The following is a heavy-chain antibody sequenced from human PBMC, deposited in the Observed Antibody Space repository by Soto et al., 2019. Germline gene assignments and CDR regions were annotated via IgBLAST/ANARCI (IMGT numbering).Heavy chain of an antibody. D-gene: IGHD3-16*01. CDR2: ISKSGSII. J-gene: IGHJ5*02. Sequence: SGGSLRLSCAASRFTFSDYYMSWLRQPPGKGLEWVSYISKSGSIIHFADSVKGRFAISRDNAKNTLYLQMSSLRAEDTALYYCARDLSPYSDYYDESTSETWFDPWGQGTLVTVSS. CDR1: RFTFSDYY. CDR3: ARDLSPYSDYYDESTSETWFDP. V-gene: IGHV3-11*01.